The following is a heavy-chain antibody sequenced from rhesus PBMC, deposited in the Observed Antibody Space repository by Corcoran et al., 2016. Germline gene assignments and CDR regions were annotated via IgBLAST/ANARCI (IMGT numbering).Heavy chain of an antibody. CDR1: GYSISSNY. D-gene: IGHD2-15*01. V-gene: IGHV4-147*01. Sequence: QVQLQESGPGLVKPSETLSLNCAASGYSISSNYWSWIRQPPGKGLEWIGYVYGSSGSPSYNPSLKSRVTISTDTSKNQFSLKLSSVTAADTAVYYCARDSTGSWVYWGQGVLVTVSS. J-gene: IGHJ4*01. CDR3: ARDSTGSWVY. CDR2: VYGSSGSP.